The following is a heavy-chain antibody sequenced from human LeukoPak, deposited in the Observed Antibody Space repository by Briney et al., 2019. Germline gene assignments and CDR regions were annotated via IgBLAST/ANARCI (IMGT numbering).Heavy chain of an antibody. CDR1: GFTFSDHY. Sequence: PGGSLRLSCAASGFTFSDHYMDWVRQAPGKGLEWVGRTRNKANSYTTEYAASVKGRFTISRDDSKNSLYLQMNSLKTGDTAVYYCARAGATGSAVGDYWGQGTLVTVSS. CDR3: ARAGATGSAVGDY. D-gene: IGHD1-26*01. V-gene: IGHV3-72*01. CDR2: TRNKANSYTT. J-gene: IGHJ4*02.